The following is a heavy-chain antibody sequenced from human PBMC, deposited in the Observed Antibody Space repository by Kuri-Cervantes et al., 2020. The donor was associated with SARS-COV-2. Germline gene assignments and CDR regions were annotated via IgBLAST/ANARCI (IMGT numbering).Heavy chain of an antibody. V-gene: IGHV3-7*03. CDR3: ARETNLGS. D-gene: IGHD1-14*01. CDR2: IKGDASNK. J-gene: IGHJ5*01. Sequence: GESLKISCAASGFTFSTYWMSWVRQAPGKGLEWVASIKGDASNKYYADSVKGRYTISRGNAKNSLYLQMNSLRAEDTAVYYCARETNLGSWGQGTLVTVSS. CDR1: GFTFSTYW.